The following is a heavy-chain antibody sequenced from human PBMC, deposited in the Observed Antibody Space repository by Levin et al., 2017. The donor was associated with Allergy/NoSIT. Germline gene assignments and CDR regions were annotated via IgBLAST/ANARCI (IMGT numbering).Heavy chain of an antibody. J-gene: IGHJ4*02. D-gene: IGHD3-3*01. CDR2: ISYDGSNK. Sequence: GESLKISCAASGFTFSSYGMHWVRQAPGKGLEWVAVISYDGSNKYYADSVKGRFTISRDNSKNTLYLQMNSLRAEDTAVYYCAKVRIYDFWSGYSVWGQGTLVTFSS. V-gene: IGHV3-30*18. CDR1: GFTFSSYG. CDR3: AKVRIYDFWSGYSV.